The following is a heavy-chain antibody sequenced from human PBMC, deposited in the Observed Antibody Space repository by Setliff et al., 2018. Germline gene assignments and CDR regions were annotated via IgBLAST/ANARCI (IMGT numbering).Heavy chain of an antibody. Sequence: PSETLSLTCAVYGDPFTDYYWSWLRQPPGKGLEWIEEVNHRGDTNYSPSLRGRVTMTEDAAKKQLSLKISSMTAADAGVYYCASPRRDDLDSPFDAFDIWGQGTKVTVSS. CDR3: ASPRRDDLDSPFDAFDI. CDR2: VNHRGDT. V-gene: IGHV4-34*01. D-gene: IGHD3-3*01. CDR1: GDPFTDYY. J-gene: IGHJ3*02.